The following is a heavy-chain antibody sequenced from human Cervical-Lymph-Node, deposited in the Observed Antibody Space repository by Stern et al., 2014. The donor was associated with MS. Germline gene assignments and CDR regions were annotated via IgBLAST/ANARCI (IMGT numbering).Heavy chain of an antibody. CDR3: ATDVATGRDPTHYSHYGMDV. D-gene: IGHD1-26*01. Sequence: VQLVESGAEVKKPGASVKVSCKVSGYILSEISMHWVRQAPGKGLEWMGGFDPEVGETIYEQKFQGRVNMTEDHPKDTAYLELSSLRSDDTAVYYCATDVATGRDPTHYSHYGMDVWGQGTTVTVSS. CDR1: GYILSEIS. CDR2: FDPEVGET. J-gene: IGHJ6*02. V-gene: IGHV1-24*01.